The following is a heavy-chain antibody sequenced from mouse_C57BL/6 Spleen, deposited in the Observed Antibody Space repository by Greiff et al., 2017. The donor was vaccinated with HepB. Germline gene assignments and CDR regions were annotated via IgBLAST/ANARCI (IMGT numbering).Heavy chain of an antibody. CDR3: ARDGENDYDVGYFDV. CDR2: INPNNGGT. J-gene: IGHJ1*03. V-gene: IGHV1-22*01. CDR1: GYTFTDYN. Sequence: EVQLQQSGPELVKPGASVKMSCKASGYTFTDYNMHWVKQSHGKSLEWIGYINPNNGGTSYNQKFKGKATLTVNKSSSTAYMELRSLTSEDSAVYCCARDGENDYDVGYFDVWGTGTTVTVSA. D-gene: IGHD2-4*01.